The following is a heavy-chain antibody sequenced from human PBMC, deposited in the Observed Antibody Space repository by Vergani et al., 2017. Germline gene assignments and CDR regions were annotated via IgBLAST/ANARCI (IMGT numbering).Heavy chain of an antibody. J-gene: IGHJ3*02. CDR3: AKDLVIYSGDALEAFDI. Sequence: EVQLLESGGGLVQPGGSLRLSCAASGFTFSNFAISWVRQAPGKGLEWVSGISGSGRTTYYAASVKGRFTISRDNSKNTLYLQMNSLRAEDTAVYYCAKDLVIYSGDALEAFDIWGQGTMVTVSS. CDR2: ISGSGRTT. V-gene: IGHV3-23*01. CDR1: GFTFSNFA. D-gene: IGHD2-21*01.